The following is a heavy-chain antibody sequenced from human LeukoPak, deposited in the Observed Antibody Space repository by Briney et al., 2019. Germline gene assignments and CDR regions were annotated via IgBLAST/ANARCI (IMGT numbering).Heavy chain of an antibody. J-gene: IGHJ4*02. CDR1: GYTFTGYY. Sequence: ASVKVSCKASGYTFTGYYLHWVRQAPGQGLEWMGWMNPDSGGTNHAQKFQGRVTMTRDTSISTAYMELSRLRSDDTAVYYCARGPPYYDFWSGFSSPGDETFDYWGQGTLVTVSS. V-gene: IGHV1-2*02. CDR3: ARGPPYYDFWSGFSSPGDETFDY. CDR2: MNPDSGGT. D-gene: IGHD3-3*01.